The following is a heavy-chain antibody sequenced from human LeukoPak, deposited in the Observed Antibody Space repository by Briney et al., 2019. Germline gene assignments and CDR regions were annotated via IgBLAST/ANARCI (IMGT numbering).Heavy chain of an antibody. CDR3: AREIDYGGNSDY. Sequence: PSQTLSLTCTVSGGSISSGSYYWSWIRQPAGKGLEWIGRIYTSGSTNYNPSLKSRVTISVDTSKNQFSLKLSSVTAADTAVYYCAREIDYGGNSDYWGQGTPVTVSS. V-gene: IGHV4-61*02. J-gene: IGHJ4*02. D-gene: IGHD4-23*01. CDR2: IYTSGST. CDR1: GGSISSGSYY.